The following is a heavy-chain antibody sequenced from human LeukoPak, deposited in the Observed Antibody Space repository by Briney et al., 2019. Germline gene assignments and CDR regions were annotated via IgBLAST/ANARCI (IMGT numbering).Heavy chain of an antibody. J-gene: IGHJ4*02. CDR2: ISSSSIYI. Sequence: GGSLRLSCAASGFTFSSYSLNWVRQAPGKGLEWVSSISSSSIYIYYADSVKGRFTISRDNAKESLNRQMNSRRGEDTAVYCGAREQQLVPFDYWGQGTVVTVSS. D-gene: IGHD6-6*01. V-gene: IGHV3-21*03. CDR1: GFTFSSYS. CDR3: AREQQLVPFDY.